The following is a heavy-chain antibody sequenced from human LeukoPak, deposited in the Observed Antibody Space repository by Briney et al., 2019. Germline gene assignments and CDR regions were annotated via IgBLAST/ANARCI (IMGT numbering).Heavy chain of an antibody. CDR1: GYTFTSYG. J-gene: IGHJ4*02. Sequence: ASVKVSCKASGYTFTSYGISWVRQAPGQGLEWMGWISAYNGNTNYAQKLQGRVTMTTDTSTSTAYMELRSLRSDDTAVYYCARDGEAYSGSYYFDYWGQGTLVTVSS. CDR2: ISAYNGNT. CDR3: ARDGEAYSGSYYFDY. D-gene: IGHD1-26*01. V-gene: IGHV1-18*01.